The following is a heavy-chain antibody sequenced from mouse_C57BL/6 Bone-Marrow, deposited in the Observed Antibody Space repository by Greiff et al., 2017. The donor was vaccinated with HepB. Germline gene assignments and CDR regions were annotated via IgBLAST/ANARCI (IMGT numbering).Heavy chain of an antibody. CDR3: ARRDLYYGSTWFAY. CDR1: GYTFTSYW. J-gene: IGHJ3*01. CDR2: IYPGSGST. Sequence: VKLQQPGAELVKPGASVKMSCKASGYTFTSYWITWVKQRPGQGLEWIGDIYPGSGSTNYNEKFKSKATLTVDTSSSTAYMQLSSLTSEDSAVYYCARRDLYYGSTWFAYWGQGTLVTVSA. D-gene: IGHD1-1*01. V-gene: IGHV1-55*01.